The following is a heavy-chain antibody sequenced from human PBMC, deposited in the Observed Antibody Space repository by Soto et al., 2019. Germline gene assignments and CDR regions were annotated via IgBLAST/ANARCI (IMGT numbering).Heavy chain of an antibody. V-gene: IGHV3-33*01. CDR2: IWFDGSNK. J-gene: IGHJ6*02. CDR3: ARGNYGSGSNYYYGLDV. D-gene: IGHD3-10*01. CDR1: GFTFRSYG. Sequence: QVQLVESGGGVVQPGRSLGLSCAASGFTFRSYGMHWVRQAPGKGLEWVAVIWFDGSNKFYADSVKGRFTISRDNSKNTLSLQMDSLRAEVTAVYYCARGNYGSGSNYYYGLDVWGQGTTVTVSS.